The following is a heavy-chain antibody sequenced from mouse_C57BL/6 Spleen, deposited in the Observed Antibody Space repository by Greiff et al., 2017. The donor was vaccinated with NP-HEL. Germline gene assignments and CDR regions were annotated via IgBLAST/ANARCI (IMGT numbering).Heavy chain of an antibody. J-gene: IGHJ4*01. Sequence: DVHLVESEGGLVQPGSSMKLSCTASGFTFSDYYMAWVRQVPEKGLEWVANINYDGSSTYYLDSLKSRFIISRDNAKNILYLQMGSLKSEDTATYYCARDDYDDGIYAMDYWGQGTSVTVSS. V-gene: IGHV5-16*01. CDR1: GFTFSDYY. CDR3: ARDDYDDGIYAMDY. D-gene: IGHD2-4*01. CDR2: INYDGSST.